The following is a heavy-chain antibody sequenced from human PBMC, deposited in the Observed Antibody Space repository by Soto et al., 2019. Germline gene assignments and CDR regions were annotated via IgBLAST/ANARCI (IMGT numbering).Heavy chain of an antibody. D-gene: IGHD3-10*01. CDR2: IYPGDSDT. Sequence: PGESLKISCKGSGYSFTSYWIGWVRQMPGKGLEWMGIIYPGDSDTRYSPSFQGQVTISADKSISTAYLQWSSLKASDTAMYYCARHSLLWFGETPHYGMDVWGQGTTVTVSS. J-gene: IGHJ6*02. CDR3: ARHSLLWFGETPHYGMDV. V-gene: IGHV5-51*01. CDR1: GYSFTSYW.